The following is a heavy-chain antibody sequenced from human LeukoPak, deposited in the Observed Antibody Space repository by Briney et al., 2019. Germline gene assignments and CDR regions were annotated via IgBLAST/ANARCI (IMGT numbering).Heavy chain of an antibody. CDR2: ISSSGSTI. CDR1: GFTFSNTW. D-gene: IGHD6-13*01. CDR3: ARVSIAAAAFFDY. Sequence: GRSLRLSCAASGFTFSNTWMNWVRQAPGKGLEWVSYISSSGSTIYYADSVKGRFTISRDNAKNSLYLQMNSLRAEDTAVYYCARVSIAAAAFFDYWGQGTLVTVSS. V-gene: IGHV3-48*04. J-gene: IGHJ4*02.